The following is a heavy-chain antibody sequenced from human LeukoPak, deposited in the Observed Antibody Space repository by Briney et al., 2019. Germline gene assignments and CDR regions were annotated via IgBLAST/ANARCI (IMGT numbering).Heavy chain of an antibody. Sequence: SETLSLTCTVSGGSISNSNYYWGWIRQPPGKGLGCIGTIYYTGNTYYNPSLKSRVTISVDTSNNHFSLTLSSVTAADTAVYYCARVEESGYDYRGWFDPWGQGTLVTVSS. V-gene: IGHV4-39*07. CDR1: GGSISNSNYY. CDR2: IYYTGNT. CDR3: ARVEESGYDYRGWFDP. J-gene: IGHJ5*02. D-gene: IGHD5-12*01.